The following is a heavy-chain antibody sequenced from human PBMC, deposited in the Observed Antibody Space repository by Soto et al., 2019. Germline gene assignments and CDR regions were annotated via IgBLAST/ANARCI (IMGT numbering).Heavy chain of an antibody. CDR1: GFTFSSYV. J-gene: IGHJ6*02. Sequence: GGSLRRSCAASGFTFSSYVMHWVRQAPGKGLEWVAVISYDGSNKYYADSVKGRFTISRDNSKNTLYLQMNSLRAEDTAVYYCAKDGDYYDSSGYSYYYYYGMDVWGQGTTVT. V-gene: IGHV3-30*18. CDR3: AKDGDYYDSSGYSYYYYYGMDV. CDR2: ISYDGSNK. D-gene: IGHD3-22*01.